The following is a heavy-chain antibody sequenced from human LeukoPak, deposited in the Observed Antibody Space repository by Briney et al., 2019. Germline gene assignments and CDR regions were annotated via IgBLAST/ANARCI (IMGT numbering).Heavy chain of an antibody. J-gene: IGHJ3*01. V-gene: IGHV1-24*01. Sequence: ASVKVSCKLSVNTPTELSMHWVRQVPGKGLEWMGGFDPEDVEIIYAQKFKGRVTMTEDTSTDTAYMELSSLKSEDTAVYYCATFAIFGVFTYAFDVWGQGTMVTVSS. CDR3: ATFAIFGVFTYAFDV. D-gene: IGHD3-3*01. CDR1: VNTPTELS. CDR2: FDPEDVEI.